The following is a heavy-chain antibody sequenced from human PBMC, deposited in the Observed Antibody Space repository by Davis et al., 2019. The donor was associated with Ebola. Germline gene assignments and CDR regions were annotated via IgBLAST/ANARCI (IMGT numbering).Heavy chain of an antibody. J-gene: IGHJ4*02. CDR1: GFTFSPYS. CDR3: AKEEANCGGDCYGYFDS. CDR2: ITSASTTI. D-gene: IGHD2-21*02. Sequence: GESLKISCAASGFTFSPYSMNWVRQAPGKGLEWVSYITSASTTIHYADSVKGRFTISRDNSKNTLYLQMNSLRAEDTALYYCAKEEANCGGDCYGYFDSWGQGTLVTVSS. V-gene: IGHV3-48*01.